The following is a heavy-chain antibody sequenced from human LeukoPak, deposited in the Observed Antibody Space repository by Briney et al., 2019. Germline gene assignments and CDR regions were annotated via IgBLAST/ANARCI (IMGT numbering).Heavy chain of an antibody. CDR3: AGGHPGYYYYGMDV. CDR2: INPNSGGT. J-gene: IGHJ6*02. V-gene: IGHV1-2*04. Sequence: ASVKVSCKASGYTFTGYYMHWVRQAPGQGLEWMGWINPNSGGTNYAQKFQGWVTMTRDTSISTAYMELSRLRSDDTAVYYCAGGHPGYYYYGMDVWGQGTTVTVSS. CDR1: GYTFTGYY.